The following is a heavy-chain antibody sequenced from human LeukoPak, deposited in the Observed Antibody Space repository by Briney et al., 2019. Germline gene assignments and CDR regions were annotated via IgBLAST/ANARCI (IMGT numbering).Heavy chain of an antibody. J-gene: IGHJ4*02. CDR3: AKDDSSGYYFVY. D-gene: IGHD3-22*01. CDR1: GFTFSSYA. CDR2: ISYDGSNK. Sequence: PGGSLRLSCAASGFTFSSYAMHWVRQAPGRGLEWVAVISYDGSNKYYADSVKGRFTISRDNSKNTLYLQMNSLRAEDTAVYYCAKDDSSGYYFVYWGQGTLVTVSS. V-gene: IGHV3-30-3*01.